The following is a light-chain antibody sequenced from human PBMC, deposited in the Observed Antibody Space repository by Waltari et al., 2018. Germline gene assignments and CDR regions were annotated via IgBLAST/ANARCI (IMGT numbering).Light chain of an antibody. Sequence: DIVMTQSPDSLAVSLGERATINCKSSQSVLYSSNHKNYLAWYQQKPGQPPKLLIYWASTRESGVPARFSGSGSATDFTLTISSLQAEDVAVYYCQQYYSIPPTFGQGTKVEIK. CDR3: QQYYSIPPT. CDR1: QSVLYSSNHKNY. CDR2: WAS. J-gene: IGKJ1*01. V-gene: IGKV4-1*01.